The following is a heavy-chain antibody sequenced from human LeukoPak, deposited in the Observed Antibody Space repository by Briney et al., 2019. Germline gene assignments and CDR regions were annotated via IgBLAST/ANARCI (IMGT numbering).Heavy chain of an antibody. V-gene: IGHV1-46*01. CDR1: GYTFTSYY. CDR2: INPSGGST. J-gene: IGHJ4*02. CDR3: ARGRTPGVPNHYYDYGDYAPIDY. Sequence: ASVKVSCKASGYTFTSYYMHWVRQAPGQGLEWMGIINPSGGSTSYAQKFQGRVTMTTDTSTSTAYMELRSLRSDDTAVYYCARGRTPGVPNHYYDYGDYAPIDYWGQGTLVTVSS. D-gene: IGHD4-17*01.